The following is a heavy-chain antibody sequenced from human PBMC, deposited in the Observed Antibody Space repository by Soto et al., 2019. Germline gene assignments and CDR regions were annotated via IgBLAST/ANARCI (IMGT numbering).Heavy chain of an antibody. CDR1: GGSFNGYY. V-gene: IGHV4-34*01. CDR2: INHSGST. D-gene: IGHD2-2*02. CDR3: ARGGDYCSSTSCYTDRYYYYYYGMDV. J-gene: IGHJ6*02. Sequence: PSETLSLTCAVYGGSFNGYYWSWIRQPPGKGLEWIGEINHSGSTNYNPSLKSRVTISVDTSKNQFSLKLSSVTAADTAVYYCARGGDYCSSTSCYTDRYYYYYYGMDVWGQGTTVTVSS.